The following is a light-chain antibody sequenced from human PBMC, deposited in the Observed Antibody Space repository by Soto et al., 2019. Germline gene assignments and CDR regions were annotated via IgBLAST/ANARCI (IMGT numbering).Light chain of an antibody. CDR2: AAS. V-gene: IGKV1-39*01. J-gene: IGKJ5*01. CDR1: QDIRNY. Sequence: DIQMTQSPSSLSASIGDRVAITCQASQDIRNYLNWYRQKPGKAPKLLIYAASSLQSGVPSRFSGSGSGTDFTLTISSLQPEDFATYYCQQSYSTPITFGQGTRLEIK. CDR3: QQSYSTPIT.